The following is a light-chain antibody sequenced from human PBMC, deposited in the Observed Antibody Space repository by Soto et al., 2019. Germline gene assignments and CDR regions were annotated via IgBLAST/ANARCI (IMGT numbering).Light chain of an antibody. CDR2: EDY. CDR1: NIGSKS. V-gene: IGLV3-21*02. J-gene: IGLJ1*01. Sequence: SYELTQPPSVSVAPGQTARLTCGGNNIGSKSVHWYQQKPGQAPVVVVYEDYDRPSGIPERFSGSNSGNTATLTITRVEAGDEADYYCLVWDNSGDRYVFGTGTKLTVL. CDR3: LVWDNSGDRYV.